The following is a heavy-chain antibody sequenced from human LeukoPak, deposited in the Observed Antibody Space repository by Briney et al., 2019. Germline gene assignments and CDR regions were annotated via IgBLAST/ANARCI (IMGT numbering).Heavy chain of an antibody. CDR1: GFTFSSYG. Sequence: GGTLRLSCAASGFTFSSYGMSWVRQAPGKGLEWVSYISSSGSTIYYADSVKGRFTISRDNAKNSLYLQMNSLRAEDTAVYYCATLWFGELLPPMDVWGKGTTVTVSS. J-gene: IGHJ6*03. V-gene: IGHV3-48*04. D-gene: IGHD3-10*01. CDR2: ISSSGSTI. CDR3: ATLWFGELLPPMDV.